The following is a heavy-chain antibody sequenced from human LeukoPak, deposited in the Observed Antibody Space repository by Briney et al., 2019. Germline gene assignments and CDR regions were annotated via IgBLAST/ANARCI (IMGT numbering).Heavy chain of an antibody. CDR3: ARWSGSVTARNYYYYMDV. D-gene: IGHD6-6*01. CDR2: IYYSGST. V-gene: IGHV4-31*03. Sequence: PSQTLSLTCTVSGGSISSGGYYWSWIRQHPGKGLEWIGYIYYSGSTYYNPSLKSRVTISVDTSKNQFSLNLSSVTAADTAVYYCARWSGSVTARNYYYYMDVWGEGTTVTVSS. CDR1: GGSISSGGYY. J-gene: IGHJ6*03.